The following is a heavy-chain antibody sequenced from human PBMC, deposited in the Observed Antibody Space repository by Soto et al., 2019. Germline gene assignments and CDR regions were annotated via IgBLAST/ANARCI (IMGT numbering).Heavy chain of an antibody. D-gene: IGHD3-22*01. CDR2: INAGNGNT. CDR3: ARDPNDCSAYSDHYYYRIDV. V-gene: IGHV1-3*01. Sequence: ASVKVSCKASGYTFTSYGIHWVRPASGQRLEWTGWINAGNGNTKYSEKFQGRVTITRDTSASTAYLELSSLRSEDTAVYYCARDPNDCSAYSDHYYYRIDVLDQGTTVTVSS. CDR1: GYTFTSYG. J-gene: IGHJ6*02.